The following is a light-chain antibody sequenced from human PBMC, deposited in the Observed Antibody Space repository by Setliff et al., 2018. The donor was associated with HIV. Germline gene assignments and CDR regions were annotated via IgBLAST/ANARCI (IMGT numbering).Light chain of an antibody. CDR1: NSNVGSYNF. J-gene: IGLJ1*01. CDR2: AVS. V-gene: IGLV2-14*01. Sequence: QSALAQPASVSGSPGQSITISCTGNNSNVGSYNFVSWYQQHPGKAPKFLIYAVSNRPSGISYRFSGSKSGNTASLTISGLRAEDEGDYYCSSYTSSSTLDYVFGTGTKVTVL. CDR3: SSYTSSSTLDYV.